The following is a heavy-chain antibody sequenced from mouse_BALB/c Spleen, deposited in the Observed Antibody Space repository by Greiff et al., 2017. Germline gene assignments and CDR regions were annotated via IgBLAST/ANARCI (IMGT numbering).Heavy chain of an antibody. J-gene: IGHJ4*01. CDR2: ISSGSSTI. CDR3: ARSGGGDY. CDR1: GFTFSSFG. Sequence: EVKLVESGGGLVQPGGSRKLSCAASGFTFSSFGMHWVRQAPEKGLEWVAYISSGSSTIYYADTVKGRFTISRDNPKNTLFLQMTSLRSEDTAMYYCARSGGGDYWGQGTSVTVSS. V-gene: IGHV5-17*02. D-gene: IGHD3-1*01.